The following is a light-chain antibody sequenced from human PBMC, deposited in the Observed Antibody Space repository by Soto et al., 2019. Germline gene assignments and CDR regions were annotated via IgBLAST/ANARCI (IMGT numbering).Light chain of an antibody. J-gene: IGLJ1*01. Sequence: QSVLAQPPSASGSPGQSVTISCTGTSSDVGGYNYVSWYQQHPGKAPKLVIYEVTKRPSGVPDRFSGSKSGNTASLTVSGLQAEDEADYYCSSFTGARTIFGTGTNVTVL. CDR2: EVT. V-gene: IGLV2-8*01. CDR3: SSFTGARTI. CDR1: SSDVGGYNY.